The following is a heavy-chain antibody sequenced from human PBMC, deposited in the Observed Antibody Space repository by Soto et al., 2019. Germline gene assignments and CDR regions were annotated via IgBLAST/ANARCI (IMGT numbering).Heavy chain of an antibody. J-gene: IGHJ5*02. Sequence: PSETLSLTCAVYGGSFSGYYWSWIRQPPGKGLEWIGEINHSGSTNYNPSLKSRVTISVDTSKNQFSLKLSSVTAADTAVYYCARGTYDYIWGSYRRPNWFDPWGQRTPVTVSS. CDR3: ARGTYDYIWGSYRRPNWFDP. V-gene: IGHV4-34*01. D-gene: IGHD3-16*02. CDR1: GGSFSGYY. CDR2: INHSGST.